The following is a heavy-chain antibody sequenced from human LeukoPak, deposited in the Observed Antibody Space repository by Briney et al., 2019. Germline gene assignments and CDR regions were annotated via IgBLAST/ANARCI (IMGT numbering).Heavy chain of an antibody. Sequence: ASVKVSCKASGYTFTSYDINWVRQATGQGLEWTGWINPNSGGTNYAQKFQGRVTMTRDTSISTAYMELSRLRSDDTAVYYCARDAVAYYDFWSGYYPAEYFQHWGQGTLVTVSS. CDR2: INPNSGGT. D-gene: IGHD3-3*01. J-gene: IGHJ1*01. CDR3: ARDAVAYYDFWSGYYPAEYFQH. V-gene: IGHV1-2*02. CDR1: GYTFTSYD.